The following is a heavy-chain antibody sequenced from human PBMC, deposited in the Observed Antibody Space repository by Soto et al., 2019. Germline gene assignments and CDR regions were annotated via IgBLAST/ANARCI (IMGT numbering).Heavy chain of an antibody. CDR2: ISGSGGST. V-gene: IGHV3-23*01. J-gene: IGHJ4*02. CDR1: GFTVSSYA. Sequence: GGSLRLSCAASGFTVSSYAMSWVRQAPGKGLEWVSAISGSGGSTYYADSVKGRFTISRDNSKNTLYLQMNSLRAEDTAVYYCAKGDTYYYDSSGYYPRNFDYWGQGTLVTVSS. CDR3: AKGDTYYYDSSGYYPRNFDY. D-gene: IGHD3-22*01.